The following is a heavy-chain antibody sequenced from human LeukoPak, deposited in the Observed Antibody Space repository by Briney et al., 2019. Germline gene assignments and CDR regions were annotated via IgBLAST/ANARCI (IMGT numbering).Heavy chain of an antibody. D-gene: IGHD3-22*01. Sequence: GGSLRLSCAASGFTFSSYSMNWVRQAPGKGLEWVSSISSSSSYIYYADSVKGRFTISRDNAKNSLYLQMNSLRAEDTAVYYCATRSHYYDSSGSDFDYWGQGTLVTVSS. V-gene: IGHV3-21*01. J-gene: IGHJ4*02. CDR1: GFTFSSYS. CDR2: ISSSSSYI. CDR3: ATRSHYYDSSGSDFDY.